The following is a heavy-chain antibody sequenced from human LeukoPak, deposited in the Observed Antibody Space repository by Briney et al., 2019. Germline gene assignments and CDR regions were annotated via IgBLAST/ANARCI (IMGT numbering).Heavy chain of an antibody. CDR3: ARWFTITSGDYDILTSSYHRGMDV. Sequence: ASVKVSCKASGYAITGYNMHWVRQAPGQGLEWMGSINPNSGGTNYAQKFQGRVTMTRDMSISTAYMELSRLTSDDTAVYYCARWFTITSGDYDILTSSYHRGMDVWGQGTTVTVSS. J-gene: IGHJ6*02. D-gene: IGHD3-9*01. CDR1: GYAITGYN. V-gene: IGHV1-2*02. CDR2: INPNSGGT.